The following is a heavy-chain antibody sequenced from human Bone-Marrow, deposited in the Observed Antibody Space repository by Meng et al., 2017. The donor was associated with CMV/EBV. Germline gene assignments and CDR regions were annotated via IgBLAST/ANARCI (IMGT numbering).Heavy chain of an antibody. Sequence: ASVKVSCKASGYTFTSYDINWVRQATGQGLEWMGWMNPNSGNTGYAQKFQGRVTMTRNTSISTAYMELSSLRSEDTAVYYCATPGVNFYSYGMDFWGQGTTVTVSS. CDR3: ATPGVNFYSYGMDF. V-gene: IGHV1-8*01. CDR1: GYTFTSYD. D-gene: IGHD3-10*01. CDR2: MNPNSGNT. J-gene: IGHJ6*02.